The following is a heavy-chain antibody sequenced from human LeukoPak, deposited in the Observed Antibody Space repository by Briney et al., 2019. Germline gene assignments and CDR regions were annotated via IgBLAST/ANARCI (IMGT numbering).Heavy chain of an antibody. V-gene: IGHV4-34*01. CDR3: ARAGITFGGVPFDY. CDR2: INHSGST. D-gene: IGHD3-16*01. CDR1: GGPFSGYY. J-gene: IGHJ4*02. Sequence: SETLSLTCAVYGGPFSGYYWSWIRQPPGKGLEWIGEINHSGSTNYNPSLKSRVTISVDTSKNQFSLKLSSVTAADTAVYYCARAGITFGGVPFDYWGRGTLVTVSS.